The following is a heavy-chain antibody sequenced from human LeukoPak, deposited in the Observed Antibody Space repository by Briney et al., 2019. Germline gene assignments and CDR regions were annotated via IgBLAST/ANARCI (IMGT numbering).Heavy chain of an antibody. CDR3: AKEITMIVADDY. CDR1: GFTFSSYG. Sequence: PGGSLKLSCAASGFTFSSYGMHWVRQAPGEGLEWVTVISYDGTNKHYADSVKGRFTISRDNSKNTLYLQMNSLRAEDTAVYYCAKEITMIVADDYWGQGTLVTVSS. CDR2: ISYDGTNK. D-gene: IGHD3-22*01. J-gene: IGHJ4*02. V-gene: IGHV3-30*18.